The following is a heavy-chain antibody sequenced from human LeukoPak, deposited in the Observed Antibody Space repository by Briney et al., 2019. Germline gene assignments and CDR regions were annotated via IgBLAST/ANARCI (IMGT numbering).Heavy chain of an antibody. J-gene: IGHJ4*02. D-gene: IGHD3-22*01. CDR1: GYTFTGYY. V-gene: IGHV1-8*02. CDR3: ARGHYYDSSGYGGSPPGDY. Sequence: GASVKVSCKASGYTFTGYYMHWVRQATGRGLEWMGWMNPNSGNTGYAQKFQGRVTMTRNTSISTAYMELSSLRSEDTAVYYCARGHYYDSSGYGGSPPGDYWGQGTLVTVSS. CDR2: MNPNSGNT.